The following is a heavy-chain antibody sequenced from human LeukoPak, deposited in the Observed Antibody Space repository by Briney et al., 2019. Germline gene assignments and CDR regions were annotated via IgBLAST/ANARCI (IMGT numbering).Heavy chain of an antibody. CDR1: GYTFTSYD. J-gene: IGHJ4*02. CDR3: ASGEVGAVTFDY. Sequence: AASVKVSCKASGYTFTSYDINWVRQATGQGLEWMGWMNPNSGNTGYAQKFQGRVTMTRNTSISTAYMELSSLRSEDTAVYYCASGEVGAVTFDYWGQGTLATVSS. CDR2: MNPNSGNT. V-gene: IGHV1-8*01. D-gene: IGHD1-26*01.